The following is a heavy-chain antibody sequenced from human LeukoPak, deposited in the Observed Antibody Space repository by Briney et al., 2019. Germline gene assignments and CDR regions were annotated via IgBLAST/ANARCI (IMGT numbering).Heavy chain of an antibody. D-gene: IGHD3-22*01. CDR1: GGSISSYY. J-gene: IGHJ4*02. V-gene: IGHV4-4*07. CDR2: IYTSGST. CDR3: ARGVSGSGYYFDT. Sequence: KPSETLSLTCTVSGGSISSYYWSWIRQSAGKGLEWVGRIYTSGSTNYNPSLKSRVTMSVDTSKNQFSLKLSSVTAADTAVYYCARGVSGSGYYFDTGAREPWSPSPQ.